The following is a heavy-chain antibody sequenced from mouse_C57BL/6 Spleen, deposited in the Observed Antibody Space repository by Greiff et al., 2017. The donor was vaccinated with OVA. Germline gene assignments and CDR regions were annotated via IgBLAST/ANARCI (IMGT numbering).Heavy chain of an antibody. V-gene: IGHV5-17*01. Sequence: EVKLVESGGGLVKPGGSLKLSCAASGFTFSDYGMHWVRQAPEKGLEWVAYISSGSSTIYYADTVKGRFTISRDNAKNTLFLQMTSLRSEDTAMYYCARADVIDYGGFDYWGQGTLVTVS. CDR3: ARADVIDYGGFDY. J-gene: IGHJ3*01. D-gene: IGHD2-4*01. CDR1: GFTFSDYG. CDR2: ISSGSSTI.